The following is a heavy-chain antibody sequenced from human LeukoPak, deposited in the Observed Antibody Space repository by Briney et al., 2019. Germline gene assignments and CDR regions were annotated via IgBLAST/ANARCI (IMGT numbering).Heavy chain of an antibody. CDR3: AKALLYGDGGEWYIDH. CDR1: GLTFSSYA. CDR2: VTTGGTT. D-gene: IGHD4-17*01. J-gene: IGHJ4*02. Sequence: GGSLRLSCAASGLTFSSYALRWVRQAPGQGLEWVSTVTTGGTTYYADAVKGRFTISRDNSKTALYLQMNSLRVDDTAVYYCAKALLYGDGGEWYIDHWGEGTLVTV. V-gene: IGHV3-23*01.